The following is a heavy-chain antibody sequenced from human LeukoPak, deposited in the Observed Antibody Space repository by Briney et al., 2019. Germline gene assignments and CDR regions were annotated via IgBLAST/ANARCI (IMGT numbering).Heavy chain of an antibody. CDR1: GGSISSGGFY. D-gene: IGHD3-10*01. J-gene: IGHJ5*02. CDR2: IHNSGST. CDR3: ARVDGSGSKRWFDP. Sequence: PSETLSLTCSVTGGSISSGGFYWSWIRQHPGQGLEWIGYIHNSGSTYYNPSLQSRAIISLDTSKSQFSLQLNSVTAADTAVYYCARVDGSGSKRWFDPWGQGVSVTVSS. V-gene: IGHV4-31*03.